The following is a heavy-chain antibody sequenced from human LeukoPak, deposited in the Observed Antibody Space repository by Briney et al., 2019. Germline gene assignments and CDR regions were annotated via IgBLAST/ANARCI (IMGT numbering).Heavy chain of an antibody. V-gene: IGHV4-38-2*02. J-gene: IGHJ4*02. Sequence: PSETLSLTCTVSGYSITSGYYWGWIRQPPGKGLEWIGSIYHSGSTYYNPSLKSRVTISVDTSKNQFSLKLRSVIAADTAVYYCARVQQQLGPYYFDYWGQGTLVTVSS. D-gene: IGHD6-13*01. CDR3: ARVQQQLGPYYFDY. CDR1: GYSITSGYY. CDR2: IYHSGST.